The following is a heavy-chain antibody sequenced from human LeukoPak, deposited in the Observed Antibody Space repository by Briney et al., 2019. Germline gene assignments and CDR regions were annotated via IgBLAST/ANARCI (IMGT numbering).Heavy chain of an antibody. D-gene: IGHD3-16*01. Sequence: SETLSLTCTVSGGSISSSSYYWGWIRQPPGKGLEWIGSIYYSGSTYYNPSLKSRVTISVDTSKNQFSLKLSSVTAADTAVYYCARHGGHYYYYMDVWGKGTTVTVSS. CDR1: GGSISSSSYY. V-gene: IGHV4-39*01. J-gene: IGHJ6*03. CDR3: ARHGGHYYYYMDV. CDR2: IYYSGST.